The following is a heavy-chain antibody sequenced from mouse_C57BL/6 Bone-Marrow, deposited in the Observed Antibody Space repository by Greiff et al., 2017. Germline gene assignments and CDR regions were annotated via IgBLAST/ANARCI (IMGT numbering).Heavy chain of an antibody. D-gene: IGHD2-4*01. V-gene: IGHV1-64*01. Sequence: QVQLQQSGAELVKPGASVKLSCKASGYTFTSYWMHWVKQRPGQGLEWIGMIHPNSGSTNYNEKFQSKATLPVDKSSSTAYMQLSSLTSEDSAVYYGARRRIYYDYDDARDDWGQGTSVTVSS. CDR2: IHPNSGST. CDR3: ARRRIYYDYDDARDD. J-gene: IGHJ4*01. CDR1: GYTFTSYW.